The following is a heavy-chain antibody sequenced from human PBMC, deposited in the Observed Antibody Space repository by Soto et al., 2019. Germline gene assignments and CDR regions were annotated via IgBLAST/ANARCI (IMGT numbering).Heavy chain of an antibody. J-gene: IGHJ6*02. CDR3: ARGTSYYYGMDV. CDR2: MNPNSGNT. Sequence: EASVKVSCKASGYTFTSYDINWVRQATGQGLEWMGWMNPNSGNTGYAQKFQGRVTMTRNTSISTAYMELSSLRSEDTAVYYCARGTSYYYGMDVWGQGTTVTVSS. CDR1: GYTFTSYD. V-gene: IGHV1-8*01.